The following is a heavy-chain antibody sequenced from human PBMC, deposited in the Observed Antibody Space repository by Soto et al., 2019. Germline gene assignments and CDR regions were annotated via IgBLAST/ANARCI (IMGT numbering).Heavy chain of an antibody. CDR1: GFTIIGSA. CDR2: IKSKANNYAT. D-gene: IGHD5-18*01. J-gene: IGHJ6*02. V-gene: IGHV3-73*01. CDR3: AREGYNYGYFYYYAMDV. Sequence: GGSLRLSCAASGFTIIGSAMHWVRQASGKGLEWVGRIKSKANNYATAYGASVKGRFTVSRDDSKNTAYLQMNSLKTEDTAVYYCAREGYNYGYFYYYAMDVWGQGTTVTVSS.